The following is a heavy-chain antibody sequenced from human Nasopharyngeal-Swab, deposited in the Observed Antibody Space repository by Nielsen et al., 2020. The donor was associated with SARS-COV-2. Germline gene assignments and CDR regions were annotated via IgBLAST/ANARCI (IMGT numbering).Heavy chain of an antibody. Sequence: SETLSLTCTVSGGSVSSGSYYWSWIRQPPGKGLEWIGYIYYSGSTNYNPSLKSRVTISVDTSKNQFSLKLSSVTAADTTVYYCATEGYDRGYYYYGMDVWGQGTTVTVSS. CDR2: IYYSGST. CDR3: ATEGYDRGYYYYGMDV. D-gene: IGHD3-22*01. J-gene: IGHJ6*02. CDR1: GGSVSSGSYY. V-gene: IGHV4-61*01.